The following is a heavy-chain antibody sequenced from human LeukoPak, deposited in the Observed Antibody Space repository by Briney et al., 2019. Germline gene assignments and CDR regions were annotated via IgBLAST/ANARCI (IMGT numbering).Heavy chain of an antibody. J-gene: IGHJ4*02. CDR1: GFTFSGYS. V-gene: IGHV3-48*01. CDR2: ISSGSRTI. Sequence: GGSLILSCAASGFTFSGYSMNWVRQAPGKGLEWLSYISSGSRTIYYADSVKGRFTVSRDNARNSLFLQMNSLRAEDTAVYYCARESISGHRDFDYWGQGALVTVSS. CDR3: ARESISGHRDFDY. D-gene: IGHD1-26*01.